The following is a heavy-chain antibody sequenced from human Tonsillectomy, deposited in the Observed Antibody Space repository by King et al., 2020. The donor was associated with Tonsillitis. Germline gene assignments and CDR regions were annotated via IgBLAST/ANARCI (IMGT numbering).Heavy chain of an antibody. CDR1: GGSISSSSYY. V-gene: IGHV4-39*01. J-gene: IGHJ5*02. CDR3: ARHHGDYSIGEGSFDP. Sequence: QLQESGPGLVKPSETLSLTCTVSGGSISSSSYYWGWIRQPPGRGLEWIGSIYCSGSTYYNPPVKSRVTLSVDKSKNQFSLKLSSVTAADTAVYDCARHHGDYSIGEGSFDPWGQGTLVTVSS. D-gene: IGHD4-17*01. CDR2: IYCSGST.